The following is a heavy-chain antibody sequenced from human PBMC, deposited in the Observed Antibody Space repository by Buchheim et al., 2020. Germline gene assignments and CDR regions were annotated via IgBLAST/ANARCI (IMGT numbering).Heavy chain of an antibody. V-gene: IGHV4-4*02. D-gene: IGHD2-2*01. J-gene: IGHJ6*02. CDR3: ARVNGHVPAAHHYYYYGMDV. CDR1: GGSISSSNW. Sequence: QVQLQESGPGLVKPSGTLSLTCAVSGGSISSSNWWSWVRQPPGKGLEWIGEIYHSGSTNYNLSLKSRVTISVDKSKNQFSLKLSSVTAADTAVYYCARVNGHVPAAHHYYYYGMDVWGQGTT. CDR2: IYHSGST.